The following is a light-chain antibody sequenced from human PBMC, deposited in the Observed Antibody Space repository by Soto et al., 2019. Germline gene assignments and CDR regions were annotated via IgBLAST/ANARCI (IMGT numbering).Light chain of an antibody. J-gene: IGLJ1*01. Sequence: QSVLTQPASVSGSPGQSITISCTGTSSDVGGYNYVSWYQQHPGKAPKLMIYDVSNRPSGVSNRFSGSKSGNTASLTISGLQAEDEADYYCSSPWVFGTGTKVTVL. CDR2: DVS. CDR3: SSPWV. V-gene: IGLV2-14*01. CDR1: SSDVGGYNY.